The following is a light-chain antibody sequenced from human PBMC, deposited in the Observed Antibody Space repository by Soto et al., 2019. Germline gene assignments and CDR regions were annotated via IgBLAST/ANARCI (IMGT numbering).Light chain of an antibody. V-gene: IGLV1-40*01. Sequence: QSVLTQPPSVSGAPGQRVTISCTGSSSNIGAGYGVHWYQQLPGTAPKLLIYGNTNRPSGVPDRFSGSKSATSASLAISGLRSEDEADYYCAAWDDSLSGWVFGGGTKLTVL. CDR2: GNT. CDR3: AAWDDSLSGWV. CDR1: SSNIGAGYG. J-gene: IGLJ3*02.